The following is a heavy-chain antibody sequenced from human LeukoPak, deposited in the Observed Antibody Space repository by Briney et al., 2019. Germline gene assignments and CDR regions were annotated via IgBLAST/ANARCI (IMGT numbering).Heavy chain of an antibody. J-gene: IGHJ4*02. D-gene: IGHD1-14*01. CDR2: FDPEDGET. Sequence: ASVKVSCKASGYTFTSYGISWVRQAPGQGLEWMGGFDPEDGETIYAQKFQGRVAMTEDTSTDTAYMELTSLRSEDTAVYYCATSPGYDYWGQGTLVTVSS. V-gene: IGHV1-24*01. CDR1: GYTFTSYG. CDR3: ATSPGYDY.